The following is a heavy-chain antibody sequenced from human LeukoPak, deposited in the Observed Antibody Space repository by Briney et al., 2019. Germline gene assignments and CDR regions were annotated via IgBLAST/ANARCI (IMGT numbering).Heavy chain of an antibody. Sequence: KPSETLSLTCTVSGGSISSYYWSWIRQPPGKGLEWIGYIYYSGSTNYNPSLKSRVTISVDTSKNQFSLKLSSVTAADTAVYYCARGDCGGDCYADYWGQGTLVTVSS. J-gene: IGHJ4*02. CDR3: ARGDCGGDCYADY. CDR2: IYYSGST. V-gene: IGHV4-59*01. D-gene: IGHD2-21*02. CDR1: GGSISSYY.